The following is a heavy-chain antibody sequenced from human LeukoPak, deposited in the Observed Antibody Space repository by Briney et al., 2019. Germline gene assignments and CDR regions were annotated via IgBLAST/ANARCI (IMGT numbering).Heavy chain of an antibody. CDR1: GYTFTGYY. V-gene: IGHV1-2*02. CDR2: INPNSGDT. Sequence: ASVKVSCKASGYTFTGYYMRWVRQAPGQGLEWMGWINPNSGDTNYAQKFQGRVTVTRDTSISTAYMELSSLRSDDTAVYYCARVGSSGWYVHPTLDYWGQGTLVTVSS. J-gene: IGHJ4*02. D-gene: IGHD6-19*01. CDR3: ARVGSSGWYVHPTLDY.